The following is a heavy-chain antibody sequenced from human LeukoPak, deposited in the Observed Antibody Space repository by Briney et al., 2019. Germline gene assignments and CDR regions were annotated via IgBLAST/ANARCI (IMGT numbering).Heavy chain of an antibody. J-gene: IGHJ6*03. CDR2: IRSKAYGGTT. CDR1: GFTFGDYA. CDR3: TRDFLFKGVFGAYYYMDV. V-gene: IGHV3-49*03. D-gene: IGHD3-16*01. Sequence: GGSLRLSCTASGFTFGDYAMSWFRQAPGKGLEWVGFIRSKAYGGTTEYAASVKGRFTISRDDSKSIAYLQMNSLKTEDTAVYYCTRDFLFKGVFGAYYYMDVWGKGTTVTVSS.